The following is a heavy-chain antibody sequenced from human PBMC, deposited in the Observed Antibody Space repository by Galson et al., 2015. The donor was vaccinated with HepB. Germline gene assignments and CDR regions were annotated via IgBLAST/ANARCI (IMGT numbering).Heavy chain of an antibody. Sequence: GAEVKKPGESLKISCKGSGYTFTTYWIAWMRQMPGKGLEWMGIIYPGDSATRYSPSFQGQVTISADKSISSAYLQWSSLKASDTAMYYCASSANFYDMDVWGQGTTVTVSS. V-gene: IGHV5-51*01. J-gene: IGHJ6*02. CDR2: IYPGDSAT. CDR3: ASSANFYDMDV. CDR1: GYTFTTYW.